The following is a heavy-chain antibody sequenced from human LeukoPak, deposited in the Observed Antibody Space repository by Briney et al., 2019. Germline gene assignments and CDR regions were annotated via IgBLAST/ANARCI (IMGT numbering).Heavy chain of an antibody. CDR2: IYHSGST. CDR1: GGSISSSNW. J-gene: IGHJ4*02. D-gene: IGHD3-3*01. Sequence: PSETLSLTCAVSGGSISSSNWWSWVRQPPGKGLEWIGEIYHSGSTNYKPSLKSRVTISVDKSKNQFSLKLSSVTAADTAVYYCARTLSVDFWSGHGIDYWGQGTLVTVSS. CDR3: ARTLSVDFWSGHGIDY. V-gene: IGHV4-4*02.